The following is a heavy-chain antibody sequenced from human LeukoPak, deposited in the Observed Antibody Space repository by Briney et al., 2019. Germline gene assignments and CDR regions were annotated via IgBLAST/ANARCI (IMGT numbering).Heavy chain of an antibody. CDR1: GFTFSSYW. CDR3: ALAWSGSYSGLDY. V-gene: IGHV3-74*01. D-gene: IGHD1-26*01. J-gene: IGHJ4*02. Sequence: GGSLRLSCAASGFTFSSYWMHWVRQATGKGLVWGSRINGDGYSTSYADSVKGRFTISRDNAKNTLYLQVNSLRAEDTAVYYCALAWSGSYSGLDYWGQGTLVTVSS. CDR2: INGDGYST.